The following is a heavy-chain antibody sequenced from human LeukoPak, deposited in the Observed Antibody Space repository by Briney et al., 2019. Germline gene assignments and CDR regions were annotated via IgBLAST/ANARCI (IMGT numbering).Heavy chain of an antibody. CDR2: IRYDGSNK. CDR1: GFTFSTYG. D-gene: IGHD3-10*01. CDR3: ARARGVRGAIMRGSLLAYMDV. J-gene: IGHJ6*03. Sequence: PGGSLRLSCAASGFTFSTYGMHWVRQAPGKGLEWVAFIRYDGSNKYYADSVKGRFTISRDNSKNTLYLQMNGLRADDTAVYYCARARGVRGAIMRGSLLAYMDVWGKGTTVTISS. V-gene: IGHV3-30*02.